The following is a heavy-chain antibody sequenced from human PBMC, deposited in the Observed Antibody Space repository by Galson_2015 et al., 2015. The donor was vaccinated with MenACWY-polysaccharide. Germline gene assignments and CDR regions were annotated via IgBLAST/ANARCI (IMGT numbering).Heavy chain of an antibody. CDR1: GDSISSYS. Sequence: SVKVSCKASGDSISSYSIGWVRQAPGQGLEWMGRIIPFATMENYAQKFQGRVTISADTSINTFYMQLTSLTSDDTAVYFCARVDCSGGLCYFGYWGQGTLVTVSS. V-gene: IGHV1-69*02. CDR2: IIPFATME. J-gene: IGHJ4*02. CDR3: ARVDCSGGLCYFGY. D-gene: IGHD2-15*01.